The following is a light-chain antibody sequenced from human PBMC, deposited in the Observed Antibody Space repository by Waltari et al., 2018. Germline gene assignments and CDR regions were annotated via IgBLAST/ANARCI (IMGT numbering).Light chain of an antibody. J-gene: IGKJ4*01. Sequence: DIVLTQSPAILSLSPGERASLSCRASQSVTNNLACYQQKPGQAPRQLIYDTSNRATGIPARFSGSGFGTDVSLTISSLEPEDFAVYYCQQRRDWPLTFGGGTKVEIK. CDR3: QQRRDWPLT. V-gene: IGKV3-11*01. CDR2: DTS. CDR1: QSVTNN.